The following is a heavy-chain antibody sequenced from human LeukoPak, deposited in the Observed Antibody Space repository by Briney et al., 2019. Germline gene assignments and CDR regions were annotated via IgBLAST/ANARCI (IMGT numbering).Heavy chain of an antibody. CDR2: IYPANSDT. V-gene: IGHV5-51*01. Sequence: GESLQISCQGSGYSFSDYWIGWVRQMPGKGLEWMCIIYPANSDTRYGPSFQGQVTISADKSISTAYLQWSSLQASDTAMYYCVRRPIQQHYGLDVWGQGTTVTVSS. CDR3: VRRPIQQHYGLDV. CDR1: GYSFSDYW. D-gene: IGHD5-18*01. J-gene: IGHJ6*01.